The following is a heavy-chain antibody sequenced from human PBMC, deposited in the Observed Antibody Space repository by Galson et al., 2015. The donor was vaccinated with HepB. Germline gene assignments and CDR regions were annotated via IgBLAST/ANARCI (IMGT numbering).Heavy chain of an antibody. Sequence: SVKVSCKASGYTFNNYGFSWVRQAPGQGLEWMGWITAYDGSTNYAQNLQGRVTMTTDTATSTVHMELTSLRSDDTAVYYCASLGAGTVFPYGMDVWGQGTTVTVSS. CDR1: GYTFNNYG. CDR2: ITAYDGST. V-gene: IGHV1-18*04. CDR3: ASLGAGTVFPYGMDV. D-gene: IGHD1-7*01. J-gene: IGHJ6*02.